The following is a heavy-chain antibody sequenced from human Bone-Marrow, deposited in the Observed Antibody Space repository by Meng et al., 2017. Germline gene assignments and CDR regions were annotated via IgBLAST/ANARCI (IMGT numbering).Heavy chain of an antibody. V-gene: IGHV3-15*01. CDR2: MKSNVDGGTV. CDR3: SGHVDY. J-gene: IGHJ4*01. Sequence: GESLKISCAASGFTFSNAWMTWVRQAPGKGLEWIGRMKSNVDGGTVDYAAAVKGRFFISRDDSENTFYLQMNSLKTEDTAVYYCSGHVDYWGRGTLVTVSS. CDR1: GFTFSNAW.